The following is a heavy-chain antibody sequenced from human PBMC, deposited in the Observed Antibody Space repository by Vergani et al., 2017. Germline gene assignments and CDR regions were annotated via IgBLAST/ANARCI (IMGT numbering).Heavy chain of an antibody. D-gene: IGHD3-9*01. J-gene: IGHJ4*02. Sequence: QVQVVQSGAEVKKSGASVKVSCKTSGYTFSNYYMHWVRQAPGQGLEWMGIINPSGGHTNYAQKFQGRVTMTRDTSTSTVYMELSSLRSEDTAIWYCARGDYGILTGYRYWGQGTLVTVSA. CDR3: ARGDYGILTGYRY. CDR2: INPSGGHT. CDR1: GYTFSNYY. V-gene: IGHV1-46*03.